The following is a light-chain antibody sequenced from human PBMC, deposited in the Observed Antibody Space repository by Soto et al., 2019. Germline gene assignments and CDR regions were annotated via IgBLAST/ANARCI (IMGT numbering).Light chain of an antibody. CDR3: QQYNNWHALS. J-gene: IGKJ4*01. CDR2: GAS. V-gene: IGKV3-15*01. CDR1: QSVSNN. Sequence: EVVLTQSPGSLSLSPGYRATLSCRSSQSVSNNLAWYQQKPGQAPRLLIYGASTRATGIPARFSGSGSGTEFTLPISSLQSQDFAVYYCQQYNNWHALSFGGGTKVDI.